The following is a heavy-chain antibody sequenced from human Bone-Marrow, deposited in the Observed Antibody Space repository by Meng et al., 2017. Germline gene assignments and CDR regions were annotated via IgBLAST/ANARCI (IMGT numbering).Heavy chain of an antibody. CDR2: INPSGGST. D-gene: IGHD6-19*01. Sequence: ASVKVSCKASGYTFTSYYMHWVRQAPGQGLEWMGIINPSGGSTSYAQKFQGRVTMTRDTSTSTVYMELSSVRSEDTAVYYCARVQGGYSSGWLFDYWGQGTLVTVSS. V-gene: IGHV1-46*01. CDR3: ARVQGGYSSGWLFDY. J-gene: IGHJ4*02. CDR1: GYTFTSYY.